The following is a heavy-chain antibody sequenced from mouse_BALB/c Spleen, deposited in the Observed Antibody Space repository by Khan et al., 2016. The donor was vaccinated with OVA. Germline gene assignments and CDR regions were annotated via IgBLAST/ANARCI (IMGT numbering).Heavy chain of an antibody. CDR2: IWGDGSI. CDR3: AKFTPDFYSMDY. D-gene: IGHD1-1*01. J-gene: IGHJ4*01. Sequence: QVQLQQSGPGLVAPSQSLSITCTVSGFSLISYGVNWVRQPPGKGLEWLGVIWGDGSINYHSTLKSRLIISKDNSKRQVFLTLNSLQTDDTATYYCAKFTPDFYSMDYWGHGTSVTVSS. CDR1: GFSLISYG. V-gene: IGHV2-3*01.